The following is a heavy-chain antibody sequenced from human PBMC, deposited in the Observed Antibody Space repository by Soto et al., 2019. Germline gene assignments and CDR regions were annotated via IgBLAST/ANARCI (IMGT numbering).Heavy chain of an antibody. V-gene: IGHV4-4*02. Sequence: TLSLTCTVSGDSIITTWWWTWVRQPPGKDLEWIGEIYHDGSTYYNPSLESRVSISVDTSMNQFSLKVNSVAAADTAIYYWARGLGTSYGLDVWGQGTSVTVSS. J-gene: IGHJ6*02. CDR3: ARGLGTSYGLDV. CDR1: GDSIITTWW. D-gene: IGHD7-27*01. CDR2: IYHDGST.